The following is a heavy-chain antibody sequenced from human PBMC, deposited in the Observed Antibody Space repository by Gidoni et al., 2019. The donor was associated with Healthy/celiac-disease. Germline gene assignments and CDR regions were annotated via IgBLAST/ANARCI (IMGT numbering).Heavy chain of an antibody. V-gene: IGHV1-69*08. Sequence: QVQLAQSGGEVKKRGCSGKVSGKACGGTIRSDTISWVRQAPGQGLEWMGRIIPILCIANYAQKFHVCVTITADKSTRSAYIELSSLRSEDTAVYYCAREGVDNYDILTGYYNLFDYWGQGTLVTVSS. J-gene: IGHJ4*02. CDR1: GGTIRSDT. CDR2: IIPILCIA. D-gene: IGHD3-9*01. CDR3: AREGVDNYDILTGYYNLFDY.